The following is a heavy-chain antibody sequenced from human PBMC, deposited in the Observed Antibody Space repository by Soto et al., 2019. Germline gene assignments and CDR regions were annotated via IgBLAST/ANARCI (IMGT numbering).Heavy chain of an antibody. Sequence: SETLSLTCTVSGGSISSYYWSWIRQPPGKGLEWIGYIYYSGSTNYNPSLKSRVTISVDTSKNQFSLKLSSVTAADTAVYYCASGSGKGYYYYGMDVWGQGTTVTVSS. D-gene: IGHD1-1*01. CDR3: ASGSGKGYYYYGMDV. V-gene: IGHV4-59*01. CDR1: GGSISSYY. CDR2: IYYSGST. J-gene: IGHJ6*02.